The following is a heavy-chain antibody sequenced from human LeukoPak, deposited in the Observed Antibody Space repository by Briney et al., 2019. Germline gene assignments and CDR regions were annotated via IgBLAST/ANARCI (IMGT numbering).Heavy chain of an antibody. CDR2: ISGSGGST. CDR1: GFTFSSYA. D-gene: IGHD6-13*01. J-gene: IGHJ6*03. CDR3: AKRGSSWSDYYYYYMDV. V-gene: IGHV3-23*01. Sequence: PGGSLRLSCAASGFTFSSYAMSWVRQAPGKGLEWVSAISGSGGSTYYADSVKGRFTISRDNSKNTLYLQMNSLRAEDTAVYYCAKRGSSWSDYYYYYMDVWGKGTTVTVSS.